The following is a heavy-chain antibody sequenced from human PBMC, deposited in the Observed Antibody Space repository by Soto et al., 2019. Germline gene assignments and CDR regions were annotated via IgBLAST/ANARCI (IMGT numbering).Heavy chain of an antibody. CDR3: AKARAQYYDFWSGYPVDY. J-gene: IGHJ4*02. V-gene: IGHV3-23*01. D-gene: IGHD3-3*01. Sequence: PSETLSLTCTVSGGSFSSYYWSRVRQAPGKGLEWVSAISGSGGSTYYADSVKGRFTISRDNSKNTLYLQMNSLRAEDTAVYYYAKARAQYYDFWSGYPVDYWGQGTLVTVSS. CDR1: GGSFSSYY. CDR2: ISGSGGST.